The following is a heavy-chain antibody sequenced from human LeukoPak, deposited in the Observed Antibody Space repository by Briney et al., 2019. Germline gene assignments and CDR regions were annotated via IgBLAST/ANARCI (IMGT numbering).Heavy chain of an antibody. CDR2: ISGSGGST. Sequence: GGSLRLSCAASGFTFSSYAMSWVRQAPGKGLEWVSLISGSGGSTYYADYVKGRFTISRDNSKNTMYLQMNSLRAEDTAVYYCAKAAIQNSSGYKSGQHWGQGTLVTVSS. J-gene: IGHJ1*01. CDR3: AKAAIQNSSGYKSGQH. D-gene: IGHD3-22*01. CDR1: GFTFSSYA. V-gene: IGHV3-23*01.